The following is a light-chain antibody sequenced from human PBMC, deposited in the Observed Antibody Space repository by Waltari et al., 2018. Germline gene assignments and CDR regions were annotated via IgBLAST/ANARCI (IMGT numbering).Light chain of an antibody. V-gene: IGKV1-39*01. CDR2: TAS. Sequence: DIQMTQSPSSLSASVGDRVTITCRARQGISSYLNWYQQKPGKAPQLLIYTASILQSGVPSRFRGSGSGTDFTLTISSLQPEDFATYYCQQSYSTPLYTFGQGTKLEI. J-gene: IGKJ2*01. CDR3: QQSYSTPLYT. CDR1: QGISSY.